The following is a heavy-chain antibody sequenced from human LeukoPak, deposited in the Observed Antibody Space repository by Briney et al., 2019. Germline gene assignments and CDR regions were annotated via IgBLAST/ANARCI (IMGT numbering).Heavy chain of an antibody. V-gene: IGHV1-69*05. J-gene: IGHJ4*02. Sequence: SVKVSCKASGGTFSSYAISWVRQAPGQGLEWMGGIIPIFGTANYAQKFQGRVTITTDESTSTAYMELSSLRSEDTAVYYCARSLSTVTTYHYFDYWGQGTLVTVSS. CDR2: IIPIFGTA. CDR3: ARSLSTVTTYHYFDY. D-gene: IGHD4-17*01. CDR1: GGTFSSYA.